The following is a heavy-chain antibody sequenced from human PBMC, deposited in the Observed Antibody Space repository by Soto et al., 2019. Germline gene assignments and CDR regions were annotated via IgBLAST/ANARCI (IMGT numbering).Heavy chain of an antibody. Sequence: GGSLILSCAASGFTFRSYAMSWVRQAPGKGLEWVSAISGSGGSTYYADSVKGRFTISRDNSKNTLYLQMNSLRAEDTAVYYCAKDRQQWARSPWFDPWGQGTLVTVSS. CDR3: AKDRQQWARSPWFDP. V-gene: IGHV3-23*01. J-gene: IGHJ5*02. CDR1: GFTFRSYA. CDR2: ISGSGGST. D-gene: IGHD6-19*01.